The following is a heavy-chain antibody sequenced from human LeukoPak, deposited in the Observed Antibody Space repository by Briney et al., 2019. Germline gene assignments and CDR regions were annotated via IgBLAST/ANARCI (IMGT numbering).Heavy chain of an antibody. V-gene: IGHV3-9*01. Sequence: GRSLRLSCAASGFTFDDYAMHWVRHAPGKGLEWVSGISWNSGSIGYADSVKGRFTISRDNAKNSLYLQMNSLRAEDTALYYCAKVVFRYSSSSEVFDYWGQGTLVTVSS. D-gene: IGHD6-6*01. CDR3: AKVVFRYSSSSEVFDY. CDR2: ISWNSGSI. CDR1: GFTFDDYA. J-gene: IGHJ4*02.